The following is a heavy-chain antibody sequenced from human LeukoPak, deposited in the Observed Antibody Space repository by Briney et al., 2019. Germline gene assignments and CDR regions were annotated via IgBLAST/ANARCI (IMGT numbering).Heavy chain of an antibody. D-gene: IGHD3-3*01. Sequence: SETLSLTCAVYGGSFSGYYWSWIRQPPGKGLEWIREINHSGSTNYNPSLKSRVTISVDTSKNQFSLKLSSVTAADTAVYYCARAGSTIFGVVIPRYFDYWGQGTLVTVSS. V-gene: IGHV4-34*01. CDR1: GGSFSGYY. CDR2: INHSGST. J-gene: IGHJ4*02. CDR3: ARAGSTIFGVVIPRYFDY.